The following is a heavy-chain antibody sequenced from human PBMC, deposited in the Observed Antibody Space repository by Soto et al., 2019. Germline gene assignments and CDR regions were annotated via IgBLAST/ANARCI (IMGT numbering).Heavy chain of an antibody. CDR3: AKYCSSTSCYNDWFDP. J-gene: IGHJ5*02. V-gene: IGHV4-34*01. CDR2: INHSGST. CDR1: GGSFSGYY. Sequence: SETLSLTCAVYGGSFSGYYWSWIRQPPGKGLEWIGEINHSGSTNYNPSLKSRVTISVDTSKNQFSLKLSSVTAADTAVYYCAKYCSSTSCYNDWFDPWGQGTLVTVSS. D-gene: IGHD2-2*02.